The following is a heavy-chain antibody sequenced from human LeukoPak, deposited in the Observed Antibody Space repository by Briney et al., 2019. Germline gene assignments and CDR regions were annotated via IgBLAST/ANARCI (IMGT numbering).Heavy chain of an antibody. CDR1: GYSFTSYW. CDR2: IYPGDSDT. CDR3: AARDDYYDSSGYYY. D-gene: IGHD3-22*01. J-gene: IGHJ4*02. V-gene: IGHV5-51*01. Sequence: PGEPLKISCKGSGYSFTSYWIGWVRQLPGKGLEWMGIIYPGDSDTRYSPSFQGEVTISADKSISTTYLQWSSLKASDTAMYYCAARDDYYDSSGYYYWGQGTLVTVSS.